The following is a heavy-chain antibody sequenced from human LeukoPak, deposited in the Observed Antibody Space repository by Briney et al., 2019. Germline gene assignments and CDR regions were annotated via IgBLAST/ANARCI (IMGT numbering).Heavy chain of an antibody. Sequence: SETLSLTCTVSGGSISSYYWSWIRQPPGKGLEWIGYIYYSGSTNYNPSLKSRVPISVDTSKNQFSLKLSSVTAADTAVYYCARVLGPHYDILTGYRRYYFDYWGQGTLVTVSP. D-gene: IGHD3-9*01. J-gene: IGHJ4*02. V-gene: IGHV4-59*01. CDR1: GGSISSYY. CDR3: ARVLGPHYDILTGYRRYYFDY. CDR2: IYYSGST.